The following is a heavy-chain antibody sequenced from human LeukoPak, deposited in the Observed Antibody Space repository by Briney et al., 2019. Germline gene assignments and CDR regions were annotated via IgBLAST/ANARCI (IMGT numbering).Heavy chain of an antibody. CDR2: ISSSSSTI. J-gene: IGHJ4*02. D-gene: IGHD6-19*01. Sequence: GGSLRLSCAASGFTFSSYSMNWVRRAPGKGLEWVSYISSSSSTIYYADSVKGQFTISRDNAKNSLYLQMNSLRAEDTAVYYCARGRAGTPDYWGQGTLVTVSS. CDR3: ARGRAGTPDY. CDR1: GFTFSSYS. V-gene: IGHV3-48*01.